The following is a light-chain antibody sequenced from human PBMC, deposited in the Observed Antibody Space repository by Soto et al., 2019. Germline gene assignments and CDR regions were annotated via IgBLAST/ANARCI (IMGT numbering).Light chain of an antibody. CDR3: HQTYTTLGT. CDR2: SAS. Sequence: DIQMTPSPTSLSATVGDRVTITCRASQSFNNFVNWYQQKPGKAPKLLIYSASTLQRGVPSRFSGSGSGTEFTLTISSLQPEDLGTYYCHQTYTTLGTFGQGTKVEL. CDR1: QSFNNF. V-gene: IGKV1-39*01. J-gene: IGKJ1*01.